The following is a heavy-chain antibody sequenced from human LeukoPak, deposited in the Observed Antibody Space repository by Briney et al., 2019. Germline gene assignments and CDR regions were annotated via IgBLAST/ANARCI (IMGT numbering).Heavy chain of an antibody. CDR3: ARGSGWFGDLYYYYYMDV. D-gene: IGHD3-10*01. CDR2: INPNSGGR. Sequence: ASETVPCKASGYTLTGYYMHWVRQAPAQGLEWMGWINPNSGGRNYAQKFQGRVPMTRDASISTAYMELSRLRSDDTAVYYCARGSGWFGDLYYYYYMDVWGKGTTVTVSS. CDR1: GYTLTGYY. V-gene: IGHV1-2*02. J-gene: IGHJ6*03.